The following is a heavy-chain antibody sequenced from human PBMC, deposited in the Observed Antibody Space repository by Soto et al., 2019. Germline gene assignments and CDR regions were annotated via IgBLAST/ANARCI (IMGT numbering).Heavy chain of an antibody. CDR2: IYYTGST. V-gene: IGHV4-30-4*01. Sequence: QVRLQESGPGLVRPSQTLSLTCTVSGGSIISADSYWSWIRQAPGKGLEWLGYIYYTGSTYYTPSLKSRVTISLDTSKNQFSLQLRSVTVADTAVYYCATSEYGSLSVNWFDPWGQGTLVSVSS. CDR3: ATSEYGSLSVNWFDP. CDR1: GGSIISADSY. D-gene: IGHD2-15*01. J-gene: IGHJ5*02.